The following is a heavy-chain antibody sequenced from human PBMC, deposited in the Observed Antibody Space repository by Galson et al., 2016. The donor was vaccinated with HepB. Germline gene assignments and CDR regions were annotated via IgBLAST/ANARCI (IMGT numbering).Heavy chain of an antibody. V-gene: IGHV2-70*01. CDR3: ARDRRQLVGNYYYYGLDV. J-gene: IGHJ6*02. Sequence: PALVKPTQTLTLTCTFSGFSLTTRGMRVSWIRQSPRKALEWLALIDWDDDKYYSSSLKTRLTISQDTSKNQVVLKMTNMDPVDTATYYCARDRRQLVGNYYYYGLDVWGQGTTVTVSS. CDR2: IDWDDDK. D-gene: IGHD6-6*01. CDR1: GFSLTTRGMR.